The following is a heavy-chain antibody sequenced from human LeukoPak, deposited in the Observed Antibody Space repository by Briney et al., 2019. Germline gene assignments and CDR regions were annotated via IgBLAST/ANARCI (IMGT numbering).Heavy chain of an antibody. V-gene: IGHV3-48*01. D-gene: IGHD3-22*01. J-gene: IGHJ4*02. Sequence: PEGSLRLSCAASGFTFSSYSMNWVRQAPGKGLEWVSYISSSSSTIYYADSVKGRFTISRDNSKNTLFLQMNSLRAEDTAVYYCAKTYYYDNSGYSEYWGQGTLVTVSS. CDR2: ISSSSSTI. CDR1: GFTFSSYS. CDR3: AKTYYYDNSGYSEY.